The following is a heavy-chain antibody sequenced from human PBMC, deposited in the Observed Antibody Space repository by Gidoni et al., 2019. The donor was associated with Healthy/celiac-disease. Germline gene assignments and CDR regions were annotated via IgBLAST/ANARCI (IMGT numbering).Heavy chain of an antibody. CDR1: GKKFTGYY. D-gene: IGHD5-18*01. J-gene: IGHJ4*02. V-gene: IGHV1-2*04. CDR2: INPNSGGT. CDR3: ARGGHRGFLRFSYGYGPADYFDY. Sequence: QVTREKSGGEGEKQGERVKVGGRAYGKKFTGYYMHWLRQAPGQGLEWMGWINPNSGGTNYAHKFPGWVTMTRDTSISTAYMALNRLCSDATAVYSCARGGHRGFLRFSYGYGPADYFDYWGQGPLVTVSS.